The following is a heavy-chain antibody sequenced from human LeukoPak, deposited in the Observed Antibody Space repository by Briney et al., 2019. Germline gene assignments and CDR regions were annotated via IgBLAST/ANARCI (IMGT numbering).Heavy chain of an antibody. J-gene: IGHJ3*02. D-gene: IGHD3-22*01. V-gene: IGHV5-51*01. CDR2: IYPGDSDT. CDR1: GYSFTSYW. Sequence: GEFLKISCKGSGYSFTSYWIGWVRQMPGKGLEWMGIIYPGDSDTRYSPSFQGQVTISADKSISTAYLQWSSLKASDTAMYYCASPRSGVGPYDSSDPYAFDIWGQGTMVTVSS. CDR3: ASPRSGVGPYDSSDPYAFDI.